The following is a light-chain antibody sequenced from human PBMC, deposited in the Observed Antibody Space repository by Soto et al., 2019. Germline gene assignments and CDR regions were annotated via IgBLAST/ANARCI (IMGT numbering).Light chain of an antibody. CDR2: GAS. J-gene: IGKJ1*01. CDR1: QSVSSN. CDR3: QHYNNWPPWT. V-gene: IGKV3-15*01. Sequence: EIVMTQSPATLSVSPGERATLSCRASQSVSSNLAWYQQKPGQAPRLLIYGASTRATGIPARFSGSWSGTEFTLTVTSLQSEYFAIYYCQHYNNWPPWTFGQGTKVEIK.